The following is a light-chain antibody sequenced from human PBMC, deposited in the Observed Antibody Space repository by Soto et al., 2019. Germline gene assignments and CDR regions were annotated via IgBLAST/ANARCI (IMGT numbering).Light chain of an antibody. V-gene: IGKV1-39*01. Sequence: DIQMTQSPSSLSASVGDRVSITCRASQSITRYLNWYQLKPGKDPKPLIYGGSSLQSGVPSMFSGSGDATDFTLSISSRQPQEVATLYCQQSTRSPWTFGQGTRVEIK. CDR3: QQSTRSPWT. J-gene: IGKJ1*01. CDR1: QSITRY. CDR2: GGS.